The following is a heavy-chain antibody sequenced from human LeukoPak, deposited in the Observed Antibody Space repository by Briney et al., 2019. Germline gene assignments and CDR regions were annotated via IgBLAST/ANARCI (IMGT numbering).Heavy chain of an antibody. CDR1: GFIFSTYS. V-gene: IGHV3-21*01. CDR2: ISSSTSYI. D-gene: IGHD1-26*01. CDR3: ARENSGSYYQFDC. J-gene: IGHJ4*02. Sequence: GGSLRLSCAASGFIFSTYSMNWVRQAPGKGLEWVSSISSSTSYIYYADSVKGRFTISRDNAKNSLYLQMNSLRPEDTAVYYCARENSGSYYQFDCWGQGTLVIVSS.